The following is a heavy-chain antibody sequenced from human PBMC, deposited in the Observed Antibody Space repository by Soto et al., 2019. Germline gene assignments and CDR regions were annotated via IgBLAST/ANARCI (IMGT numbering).Heavy chain of an antibody. CDR1: GFTFSTYG. Sequence: EVQLLESGGGLVQRGGSLRLSCAASGFTFSTYGMSWVRQAPGKGLEWVSTINNNGENTDYADSVKGRFTISRDNSKNTLYLQVNSLRAEDTAVYYCAKVARSLYCSGGSCSKGDIWGKGTTVTVSS. D-gene: IGHD2-15*01. CDR3: AKVARSLYCSGGSCSKGDI. V-gene: IGHV3-23*01. J-gene: IGHJ6*04. CDR2: INNNGENT.